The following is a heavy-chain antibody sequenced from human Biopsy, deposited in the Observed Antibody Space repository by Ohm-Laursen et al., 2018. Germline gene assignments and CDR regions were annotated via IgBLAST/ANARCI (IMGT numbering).Heavy chain of an antibody. Sequence: ASVKVSCKASGYTFTDYGVSWVRQAPGQGLEWMGWITTYNGNTNYAQKVQGRVTMTTDTSTSTAYMELRSLRSDDTAVYYCARDRGYYYYYGMDVWGQGTRVTVSS. CDR3: ARDRGYYYYYGMDV. V-gene: IGHV1-18*01. CDR2: ITTYNGNT. J-gene: IGHJ6*02. D-gene: IGHD3-10*01. CDR1: GYTFTDYG.